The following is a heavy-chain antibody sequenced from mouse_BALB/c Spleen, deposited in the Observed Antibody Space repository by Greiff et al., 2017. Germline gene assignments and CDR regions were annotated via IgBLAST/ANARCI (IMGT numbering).Heavy chain of an antibody. Sequence: LVESGPELMKPGASVKISCKASGYSFTSYYMHWVKQSHGKSLEWIGYIDPFNGGTSYNQKFKGKATLTVDKSSSTAYMHLSSLTSEDSAVYYCARKGYERNYFDYWGQGTTLTVSS. J-gene: IGHJ2*01. V-gene: IGHV1S135*01. CDR1: GYSFTSYY. CDR2: IDPFNGGT. CDR3: ARKGYERNYFDY. D-gene: IGHD3-1*01.